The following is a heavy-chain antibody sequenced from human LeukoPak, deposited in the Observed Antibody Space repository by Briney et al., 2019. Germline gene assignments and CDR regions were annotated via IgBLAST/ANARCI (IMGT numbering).Heavy chain of an antibody. J-gene: IGHJ4*02. CDR1: GGTFSSYA. D-gene: IGHD3-22*01. CDR2: IIPILGIA. V-gene: IGHV1-69*04. CDR3: ARDHDNYYDSSGYYVDY. Sequence: SVKVSCKASGGTFSSYAISWVRQAPGQGPEWMGRIIPILGIANYAQKFQGRVTITADKSTSTAYMELSSLRSEDTAVYYCARDHDNYYDSSGYYVDYWGQGTLVTVSS.